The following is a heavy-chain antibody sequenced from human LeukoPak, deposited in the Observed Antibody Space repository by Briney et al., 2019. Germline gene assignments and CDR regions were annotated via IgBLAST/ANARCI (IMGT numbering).Heavy chain of an antibody. Sequence: PSETLSLTCTVSGGSISSYYWSWIRQPAGKGLEWIGRIYTSGSTNYNPSLKSRVTMSVDTSKNQFSLKLSSVTAADTAVYYCARDGSSGWSPWFDPWGQGTLVTVCS. D-gene: IGHD6-19*01. V-gene: IGHV4-4*07. CDR1: GGSISSYY. CDR2: IYTSGST. J-gene: IGHJ5*02. CDR3: ARDGSSGWSPWFDP.